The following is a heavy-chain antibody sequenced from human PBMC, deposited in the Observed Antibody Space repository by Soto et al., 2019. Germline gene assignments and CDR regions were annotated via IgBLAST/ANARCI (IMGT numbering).Heavy chain of an antibody. CDR1: GYTVSDFD. Sequence: DSLKVSCEASGYTVSDFDINWLRQASGQGPGWMGWKNAKGGYTFFPQRFRGKFTMTWDAALSTAYMEVGSLTSHDTAIYYCARGNHFNYAGFDVWGQGTTVTVSS. CDR3: ARGNHFNYAGFDV. CDR2: KNAKGGYT. D-gene: IGHD3-16*01. V-gene: IGHV1-8*01. J-gene: IGHJ6*02.